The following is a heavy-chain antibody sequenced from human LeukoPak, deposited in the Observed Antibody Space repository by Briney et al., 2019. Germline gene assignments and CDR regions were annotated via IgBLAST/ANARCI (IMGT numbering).Heavy chain of an antibody. CDR3: ASQIVGASPPYFDY. D-gene: IGHD1-26*01. Sequence: SETLSLTCTVSGGSISSSSYYWGWIRQPPGKGLEWIGSIYYSGSTYYNPSLKSRVTISVDKSKNQFSLKLSSVTAADTAVYYCASQIVGASPPYFDYWGQGTLVTVSS. CDR1: GGSISSSSYY. CDR2: IYYSGST. V-gene: IGHV4-39*07. J-gene: IGHJ4*02.